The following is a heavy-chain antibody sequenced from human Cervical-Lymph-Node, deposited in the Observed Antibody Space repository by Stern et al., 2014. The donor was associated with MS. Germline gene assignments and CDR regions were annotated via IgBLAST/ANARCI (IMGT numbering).Heavy chain of an antibody. V-gene: IGHV3-9*01. CDR1: GFTFDDYA. D-gene: IGHD6-19*01. CDR3: VKEGYSSGWYDWFDP. Sequence: EVQLVESGGGLVQPGRSLRLSCAASGFTFDDYAMHWVRQAPGKGLEWVSGISWNSGSIGYADSVKVRFTISRDNAKNSLYLQMNSLRAEDTALYYCVKEGYSSGWYDWFDPWGQGTLVTVSS. J-gene: IGHJ5*02. CDR2: ISWNSGSI.